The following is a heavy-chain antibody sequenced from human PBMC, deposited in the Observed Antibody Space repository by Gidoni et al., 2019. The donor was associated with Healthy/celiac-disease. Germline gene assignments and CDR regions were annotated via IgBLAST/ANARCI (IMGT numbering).Heavy chain of an antibody. CDR2: IIPILGIA. CDR1: GGTFSSYA. V-gene: IGHV1-69*04. D-gene: IGHD3-9*01. J-gene: IGHJ4*02. Sequence: QVQLVQSGAEVKKPGCSVKVSCKASGGTFSSYAISWVRQAPGQGLEWMGRIIPILGIANYAQKFQGRVTITADKSTSTAYMELSSLRSEDTAVYYCAREDYDILTGYSNYFDYWGQGTLVTVSS. CDR3: AREDYDILTGYSNYFDY.